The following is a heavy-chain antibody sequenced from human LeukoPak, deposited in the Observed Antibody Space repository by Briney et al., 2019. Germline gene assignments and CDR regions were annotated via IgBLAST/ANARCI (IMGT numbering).Heavy chain of an antibody. CDR3: AKISGSGYWSRNYYGMDV. V-gene: IGHV3-23*01. D-gene: IGHD3-22*01. J-gene: IGHJ6*02. CDR2: ISGSGGST. CDR1: GFTFSSYA. Sequence: GGSLRLSCAASGFTFSSYAMSWVRQAPGKGLEWVSAISGSGGSTYYADSVKGRFTISRDNSKNALYLQMNSLRAEDTAVYYCAKISGSGYWSRNYYGMDVWGQGTTVTVSS.